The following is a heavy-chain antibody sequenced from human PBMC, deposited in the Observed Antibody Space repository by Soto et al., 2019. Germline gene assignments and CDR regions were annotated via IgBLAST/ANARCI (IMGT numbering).Heavy chain of an antibody. V-gene: IGHV1-8*01. CDR1: GYTFTSYD. CDR3: AREPSGGGGNWFDP. CDR2: MNPNSGNT. D-gene: IGHD3-10*01. J-gene: IGHJ5*02. Sequence: QVQLVQSGAEVKKPGASVKVSCKASGYTFTSYDINWVRQATGQGLEWMGWMNPNSGNTAYAQKFQGRVTMTRNTSQSTADRELSSLRSEDPAVYYCAREPSGGGGNWFDPWGQGTLVTVSS.